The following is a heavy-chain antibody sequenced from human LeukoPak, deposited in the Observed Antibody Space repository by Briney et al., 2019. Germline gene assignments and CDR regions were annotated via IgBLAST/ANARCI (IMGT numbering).Heavy chain of an antibody. CDR2: IYYSGST. CDR1: GGSVSSGSYY. CDR3: ARALVTNYYDSSGYYFLGDAFDI. Sequence: SETLSLTCTVSGGSVSSGSYYWSWIRQPPGKGLEWIGYIYYSGSTNYNPSLKSRVTISVDTSKNQFSLKLSSVTAADTAVYYCARALVTNYYDSSGYYFLGDAFDIWGQGTMVTVSS. J-gene: IGHJ3*02. V-gene: IGHV4-61*01. D-gene: IGHD3-22*01.